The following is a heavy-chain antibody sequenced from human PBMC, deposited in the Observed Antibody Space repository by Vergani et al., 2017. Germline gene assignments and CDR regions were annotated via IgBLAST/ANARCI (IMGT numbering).Heavy chain of an antibody. V-gene: IGHV1-2*02. Sequence: QVQLVQSGAEVKKPGASVKVSCKASGYTFTGYYMHWVRQAPGQGLEWMGWINPHSGGTNYAPKFQGRVTMTRDTSISTAYMELSRLRSDDTAVYYCARWVTTVVMKAFDIWGQGTMVTVSS. J-gene: IGHJ3*02. CDR1: GYTFTGYY. D-gene: IGHD4-23*01. CDR2: INPHSGGT. CDR3: ARWVTTVVMKAFDI.